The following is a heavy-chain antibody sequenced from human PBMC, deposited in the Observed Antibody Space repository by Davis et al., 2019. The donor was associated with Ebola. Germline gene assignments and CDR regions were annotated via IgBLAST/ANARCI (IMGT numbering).Heavy chain of an antibody. CDR1: GGSFSGYY. CDR3: ARIRQQFAYFDY. J-gene: IGHJ4*02. Sequence: MPSETLSLTCAVYGGSFSGYYWSWIRQPPGKGLEWIGEINHSGSTNYNPSLKSRVTISVDTSKNQFSLKLSSVTAADTAVYYCARIRQQFAYFDYWGQGTLVTVSS. D-gene: IGHD6-6*01. V-gene: IGHV4-34*01. CDR2: INHSGST.